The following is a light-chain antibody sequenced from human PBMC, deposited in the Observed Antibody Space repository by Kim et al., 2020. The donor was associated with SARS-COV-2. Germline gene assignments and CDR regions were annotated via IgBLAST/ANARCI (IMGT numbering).Light chain of an antibody. Sequence: KYPTACLGGSANVGNNYVSWYQQLPGTAPKLLIYDNNKRPSGIPDRFSGSKSGTSATLGITGLQTGDEADYYCGTWDSSLSAGRVFGTGTKVTVL. J-gene: IGLJ1*01. CDR2: DNN. V-gene: IGLV1-51*01. CDR3: GTWDSSLSAGRV. CDR1: SANVGNNY.